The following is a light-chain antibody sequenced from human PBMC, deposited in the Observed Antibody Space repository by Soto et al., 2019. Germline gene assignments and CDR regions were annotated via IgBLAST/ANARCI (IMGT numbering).Light chain of an antibody. CDR2: LGS. V-gene: IGKV2-28*01. J-gene: IGKJ4*02. CDR1: QSLLHSNGYNY. Sequence: DIVMTQSPLSLPVTPGEPASISCRSSQSLLHSNGYNYLDWYLQKPGQSPQLLIYLGSNRASGVPDRVSGSGSGTDFTLKISRVEAEDVGVYYCMQGLQTPLTVGGGTKVEIK. CDR3: MQGLQTPLT.